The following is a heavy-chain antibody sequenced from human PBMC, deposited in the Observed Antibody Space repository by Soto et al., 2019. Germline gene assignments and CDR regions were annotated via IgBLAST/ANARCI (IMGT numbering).Heavy chain of an antibody. CDR3: ARRLSGAKNGYNMYYFHGLDV. CDR1: GSNFSIYW. D-gene: IGHD5-12*01. J-gene: IGHJ6*02. CDR2: IDPTDSYT. Sequence: SXKWAGSNFSIYWSNCVRQVPGNGLGWRGRIDPTDSYTNYNPSFEGHVTLSADKSISTVYLQWSSLRASDTATYFCARRLSGAKNGYNMYYFHGLDVWGQGTTVTVSS. V-gene: IGHV5-10-1*01.